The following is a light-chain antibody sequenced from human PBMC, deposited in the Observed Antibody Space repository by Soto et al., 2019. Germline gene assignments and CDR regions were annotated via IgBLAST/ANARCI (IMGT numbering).Light chain of an antibody. V-gene: IGLV2-8*01. J-gene: IGLJ1*01. CDR2: EVT. CDR3: SSYGGSNNFV. Sequence: ALTQPPSASGSPGQSVTISCTGTSSDVGGYNFVSWYQQYPGKAPKLIIYEVTKRPSGVPDRFSGSKSGNTASLTVSGLQTDDEADYYCSSYGGSNNFVFGTGTKVTVL. CDR1: SSDVGGYNF.